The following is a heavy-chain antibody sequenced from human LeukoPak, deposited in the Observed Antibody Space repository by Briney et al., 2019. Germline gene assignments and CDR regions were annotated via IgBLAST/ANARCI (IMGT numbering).Heavy chain of an antibody. J-gene: IGHJ3*02. CDR2: ISSGSDFI. CDR3: AKDGYCSAGSCFSANDAFDI. D-gene: IGHD2-15*01. Sequence: TGGSLRLSCAGSGFTFSTYSMNWVRQAPGKGLEWVSHISSGSDFIYYADSVKGRFTISRDNAKNSLYLQMNSLRAEDTAVYYCAKDGYCSAGSCFSANDAFDIWGQGTMVTVSS. CDR1: GFTFSTYS. V-gene: IGHV3-48*01.